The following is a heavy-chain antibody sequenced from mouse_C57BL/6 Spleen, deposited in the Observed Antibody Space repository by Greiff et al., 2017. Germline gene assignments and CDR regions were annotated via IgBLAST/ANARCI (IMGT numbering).Heavy chain of an antibody. CDR3: ARRSAYYGSSSYWYFDV. CDR1: GYTFTTYP. J-gene: IGHJ1*03. V-gene: IGHV1-47*01. Sequence: QVQLQQSGAELVKPGASVKMSCKASGYTFTTYPIEWMKQNHGKSLEWIGNFHPYNDDTKYNEKFKGKATLTVEKSSSTVYLELSRLTSDDSAVYYGARRSAYYGSSSYWYFDVWGTGTTVTVSS. D-gene: IGHD1-1*01. CDR2: FHPYNDDT.